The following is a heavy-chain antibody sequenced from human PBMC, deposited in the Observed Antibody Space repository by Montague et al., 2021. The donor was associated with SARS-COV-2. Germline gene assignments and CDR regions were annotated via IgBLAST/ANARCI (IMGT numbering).Heavy chain of an antibody. CDR2: IFYSGST. CDR1: GGAISRYC. V-gene: IGHV4-59*01. D-gene: IGHD6-13*01. J-gene: IGHJ5*02. CDR3: ARVISSRFLIAAVSNWFDP. Sequence: SETLSLTCTVSGGAISRYCWGGIPQPPRKELEWVWCIFYSGSTNYNPSLKSRVTISVDTSKNQFSLKLSSVTAADTAVYYCARVISSRFLIAAVSNWFDPWGQGNMVTVSS.